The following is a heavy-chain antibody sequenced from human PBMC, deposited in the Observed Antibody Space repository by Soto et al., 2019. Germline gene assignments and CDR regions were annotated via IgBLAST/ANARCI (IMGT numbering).Heavy chain of an antibody. CDR1: GGSISGGVHS. CDR2: IFESGST. V-gene: IGHV4-30-4*01. CDR3: AREIMPLTNDWYFDL. D-gene: IGHD2-8*01. J-gene: IGHJ2*01. Sequence: QVQLQESGPGLVKPSETLSLTCTVSGGSISGGVHSWSWIRQPPGKGLEWIGHIFESGSTYYNPSLKSRLTIPVDTSKNQFSLRLSSVTAADTAVYYCAREIMPLTNDWYFDLWGRGTLVTVSS.